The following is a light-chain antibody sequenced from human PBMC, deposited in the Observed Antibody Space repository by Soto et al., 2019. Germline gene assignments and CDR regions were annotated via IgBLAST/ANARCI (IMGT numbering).Light chain of an antibody. Sequence: DIQMTQSPSSLSASVGDRVTITCRASQSISSYLNWYQQKPGKAPKLRIYAASSLQSGVPSRFSGSGSGTDFTLTIRSLQPEDFATYYCQQSYSTPLTFGGGTKVEIK. CDR2: AAS. CDR3: QQSYSTPLT. J-gene: IGKJ4*01. CDR1: QSISSY. V-gene: IGKV1-39*01.